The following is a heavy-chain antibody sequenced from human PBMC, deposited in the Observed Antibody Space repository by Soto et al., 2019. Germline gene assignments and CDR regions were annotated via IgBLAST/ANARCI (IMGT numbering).Heavy chain of an antibody. CDR1: GYTFTSYY. CDR2: INPSGGST. Sequence: GASVKVSCKASGYTFTSYYMHWVRQAPGQGLEWMGIINPSGGSTSYAQKFQGRVTMTRDTSTSTVYMELSSLRSDDTAVYYCARGRGLDYYDSSGYYFGAFDIWGQGTMVTVSS. V-gene: IGHV1-46*01. D-gene: IGHD3-22*01. CDR3: ARGRGLDYYDSSGYYFGAFDI. J-gene: IGHJ3*02.